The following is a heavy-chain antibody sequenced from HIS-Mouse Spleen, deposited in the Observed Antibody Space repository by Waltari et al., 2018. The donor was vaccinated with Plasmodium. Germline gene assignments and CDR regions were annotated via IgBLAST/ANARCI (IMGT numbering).Heavy chain of an antibody. CDR1: GGPISSSSSY. D-gene: IGHD1-26*01. CDR3: ARRGGSYYYFDY. Sequence: QLQLQESGPGLVKPSETLSLPCTVPGGPISSSSSYWGWIRQPPGKGLEWIGSIYYSGSTYYNPSLKSRVTISVDTSKNQFSLKLSSVTAADTAVYYCARRGGSYYYFDYWGQGTLVTVSS. V-gene: IGHV4-39*01. J-gene: IGHJ4*02. CDR2: IYYSGST.